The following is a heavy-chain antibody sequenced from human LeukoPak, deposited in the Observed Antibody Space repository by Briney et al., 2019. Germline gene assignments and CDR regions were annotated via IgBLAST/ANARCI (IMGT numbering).Heavy chain of an antibody. CDR1: GFTFSSYA. V-gene: IGHV3-23*01. Sequence: GGSLRLSCAASGFTFSSYAMSWVRQAPGKGLEWVSAISGSGGSTYYADSVKGRFTISRDNSKNTLYLQMNSLRAEDTAVYYCAKDEDPYYYDSSGYKNYWGQGTLVTVSS. CDR3: AKDEDPYYYDSSGYKNY. CDR2: ISGSGGST. D-gene: IGHD3-22*01. J-gene: IGHJ4*02.